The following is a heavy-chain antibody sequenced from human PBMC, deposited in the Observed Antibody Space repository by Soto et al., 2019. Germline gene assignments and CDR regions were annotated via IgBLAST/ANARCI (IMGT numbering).Heavy chain of an antibody. CDR1: GASISKTYDY. CDR3: ARPDSLSGTGWFDP. V-gene: IGHV4-39*01. D-gene: IGHD6-13*01. J-gene: IGHJ5*02. CDR2: VFYSGIT. Sequence: SETLSLTCSVSGASISKTYDYWGWVRQTPEKGLEWIGTVFYSGITYYNPSLESRVTISIDRSQNQFSLKLTSVTAADTAVYYCARPDSLSGTGWFDPWGRGTLVTVSS.